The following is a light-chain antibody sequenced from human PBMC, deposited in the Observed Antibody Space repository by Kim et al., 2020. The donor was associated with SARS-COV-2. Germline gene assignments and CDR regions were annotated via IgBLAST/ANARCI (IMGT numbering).Light chain of an antibody. CDR2: GNS. CDR1: SSIIGAGYD. CDR3: QSYDSSLSGSGV. Sequence: QSVLTQPPSVSGAPGQRVTISCTGSSSIIGAGYDVHWYQQLPGTAPKLLIYGNSNRPSGVPDRFSGSKSGTSASLAITGLQAEDEADYYCQSYDSSLSGSGVFGTGTKVTVL. V-gene: IGLV1-40*01. J-gene: IGLJ1*01.